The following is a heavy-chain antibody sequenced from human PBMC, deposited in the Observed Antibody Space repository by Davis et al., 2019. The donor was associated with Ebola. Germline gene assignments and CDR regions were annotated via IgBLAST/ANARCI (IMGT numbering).Heavy chain of an antibody. V-gene: IGHV3-7*01. CDR3: ARGGDYGDYGAPAIDY. CDR2: IKQDGSEK. CDR1: GFTFSSYW. D-gene: IGHD4-17*01. Sequence: GESLKISCAASGFTFSSYWMSWVRQAPGKGLEWVANIKQDGSEKYYVDSVKGRFTISRDNAKNSLYLQMNSLRAEDTAVYYCARGGDYGDYGAPAIDYWGQGTLVTVSS. J-gene: IGHJ4*02.